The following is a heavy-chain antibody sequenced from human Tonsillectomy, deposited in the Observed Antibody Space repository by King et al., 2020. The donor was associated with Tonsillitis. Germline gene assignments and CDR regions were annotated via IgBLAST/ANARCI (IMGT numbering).Heavy chain of an antibody. CDR3: ARGSLTIFGVAPHY. CDR2: INHSGST. V-gene: IGHV4-34*01. D-gene: IGHD3-3*01. CDR1: GGSFSTYY. J-gene: IGHJ4*02. Sequence: VQLQQWGAGLLKPSETLSLTCAVYGGSFSTYYWSWILHPPGKGLEWIVEINHSGSTNYNPSLKSRVTIAVDTSKNQFSLKVSAVTAADTALYYCARGSLTIFGVAPHYWGQGTLVTVSS.